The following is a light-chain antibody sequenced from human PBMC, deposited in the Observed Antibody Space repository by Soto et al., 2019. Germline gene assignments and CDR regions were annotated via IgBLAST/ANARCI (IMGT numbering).Light chain of an antibody. V-gene: IGKV1-39*01. CDR1: QSISSY. CDR2: AAS. CDR3: QQSYSTPPT. Sequence: DIQMTQSPSSLSASVGDRVTITCRASQSISSYLNWYQQKPGKAPKLLIYAASSLQSGGPSRFSGSGSGTDVTLTISRLQPEDFAPYYCQQSYSTPPTFGQGTKLEIK. J-gene: IGKJ2*01.